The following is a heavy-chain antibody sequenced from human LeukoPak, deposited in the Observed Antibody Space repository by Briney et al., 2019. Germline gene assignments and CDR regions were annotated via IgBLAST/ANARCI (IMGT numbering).Heavy chain of an antibody. CDR3: VRDSYMIRGVIITPPFDY. Sequence: GGSLRLSCAASGLTFSGYGMNWVRRAPGKGLEWVSYINTDRTIIYYADSVKGRFTISRDNAKNSLYLQMNSLRAEDTAVYYCVRDSYMIRGVIITPPFDYWGQGTLVTVSS. V-gene: IGHV3-48*01. J-gene: IGHJ4*02. D-gene: IGHD3-10*01. CDR2: INTDRTII. CDR1: GLTFSGYG.